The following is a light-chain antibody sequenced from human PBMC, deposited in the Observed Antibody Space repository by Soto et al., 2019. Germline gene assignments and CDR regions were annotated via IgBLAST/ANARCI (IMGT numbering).Light chain of an antibody. J-gene: IGKJ5*01. CDR1: QDISNY. CDR3: QQSYSTSIT. Sequence: DIQMTQSPSSLSASVGDRVTITCQASQDISNYLNWYQQKPGKAPKLLIYDASNLETGVPSRFSGSGSGTDFTFTINNLQPEDFAAYYCQQSYSTSITFGQGTRLEI. V-gene: IGKV1-33*01. CDR2: DAS.